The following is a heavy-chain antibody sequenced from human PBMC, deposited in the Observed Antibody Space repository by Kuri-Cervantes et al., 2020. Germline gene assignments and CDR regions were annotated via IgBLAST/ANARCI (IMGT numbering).Heavy chain of an antibody. CDR3: ARGRAIFGVALPYYYYYYKDV. J-gene: IGHJ6*03. CDR1: GGSFSGYC. D-gene: IGHD3-3*01. CDR2: INHSGST. V-gene: IGHV4-34*01. Sequence: GSLRLSCAVYGGSFSGYCWSWIRQPPGKGLEWIGEINHSGSTNYNPSLKSRVTISVDTSKNQFSLKLSSVTAADTAVYYCARGRAIFGVALPYYYYYYKDVWGKGTTVTVSS.